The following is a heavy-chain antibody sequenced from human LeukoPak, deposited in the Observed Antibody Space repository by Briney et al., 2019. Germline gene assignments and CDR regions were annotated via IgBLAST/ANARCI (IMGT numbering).Heavy chain of an antibody. CDR2: ISYDGSNK. J-gene: IGHJ4*02. V-gene: IGHV3-30*18. D-gene: IGHD3-10*02. CDR3: AKLFGGPKTPIDY. Sequence: GGSLRLSCAASGFTFSSYGMHWVRQAPGKGLEWVAVISYDGSNKYYADSVKGRFTISRDNSKNTLYLQMNSLRAEDTAVYYCAKLFGGPKTPIDYWGQGTLVTVSS. CDR1: GFTFSSYG.